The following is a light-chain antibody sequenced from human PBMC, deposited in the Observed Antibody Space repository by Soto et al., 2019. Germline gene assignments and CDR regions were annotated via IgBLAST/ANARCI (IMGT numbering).Light chain of an antibody. CDR2: GAS. CDR3: HYSGSSKT. J-gene: IGKJ1*01. Sequence: DIVLTQSPGTLSLSPGERATLSCRASQSVSSSYLAWYQQKPGQAPRLLIYGASSRATGIPDRFSGSGSGTDFTLTISRLEPEDFAVCYCHYSGSSKTFGQGTKVEIK. CDR1: QSVSSSY. V-gene: IGKV3-20*01.